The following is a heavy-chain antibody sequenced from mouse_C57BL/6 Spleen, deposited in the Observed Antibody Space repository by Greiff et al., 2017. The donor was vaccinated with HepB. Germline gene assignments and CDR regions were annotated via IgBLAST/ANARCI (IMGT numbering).Heavy chain of an antibody. CDR1: GFSLTSYA. CDR3: ARRWDYDDYAMDY. D-gene: IGHD2-4*01. Sequence: VQLQQSGPGLVAPSQSLSITCTVSGFSLTSYAISWVRQPPGKGLEWLGVIWTGGGTNYNSALKSRLSISKDNSKSQVFLKMNSLQTDDTARYYCARRWDYDDYAMDYWGQGTSVTVSS. CDR2: IWTGGGT. J-gene: IGHJ4*01. V-gene: IGHV2-9-1*01.